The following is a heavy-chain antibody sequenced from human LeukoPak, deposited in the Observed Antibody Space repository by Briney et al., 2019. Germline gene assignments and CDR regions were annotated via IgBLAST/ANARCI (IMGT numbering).Heavy chain of an antibody. J-gene: IGHJ4*02. Sequence: SETPSLTCTVSGYSISSGYYWGWIRQPPGKGLEWIGSIYHSGRTFYNPSLKNRVTISVDTSKNQFSLKLSSVTAADTAVYYCARAPVDYDFWSGPDYWGQGTLVTVSS. CDR3: ARAPVDYDFWSGPDY. CDR1: GYSISSGYY. D-gene: IGHD3-3*01. CDR2: IYHSGRT. V-gene: IGHV4-38-2*02.